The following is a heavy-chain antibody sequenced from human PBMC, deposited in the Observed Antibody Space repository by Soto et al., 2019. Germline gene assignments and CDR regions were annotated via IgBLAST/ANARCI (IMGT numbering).Heavy chain of an antibody. Sequence: ASVKVSCKASGYTFTGYYMHWVRQAPGQGLEWMGWINPNSGGTNYAQKFQGWVTMTRDTSISTAYMELSRLRSDDTAVYYCARSPAVDTYGMDVWGQGTTVTVSS. D-gene: IGHD2-15*01. CDR3: ARSPAVDTYGMDV. V-gene: IGHV1-2*04. CDR2: INPNSGGT. J-gene: IGHJ6*02. CDR1: GYTFTGYY.